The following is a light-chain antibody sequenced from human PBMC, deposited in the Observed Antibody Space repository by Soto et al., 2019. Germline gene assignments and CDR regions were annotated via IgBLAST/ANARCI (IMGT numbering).Light chain of an antibody. Sequence: IVLTQSPGTLSLSPGERATLSCRASQSVGRNYLAWYQQKPGQAPRLLIHGASSRATGIPDRFSGSGSGTAFTLTISRLEPEDFAVYYCQQYASSKTFGRGTKVEIK. V-gene: IGKV3-20*01. CDR3: QQYASSKT. J-gene: IGKJ1*01. CDR2: GAS. CDR1: QSVGRNY.